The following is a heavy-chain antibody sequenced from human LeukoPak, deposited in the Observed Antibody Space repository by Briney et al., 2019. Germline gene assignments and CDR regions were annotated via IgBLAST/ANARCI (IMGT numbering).Heavy chain of an antibody. J-gene: IGHJ4*02. Sequence: GASVKVSCKASGYTFTSYDINWVRQATGQGLEWMGWMNHNSGSTRYAQKFQGRVTITRNTSIGTAYMELSGLRSEHTAVYYCARGRWTGFPYYFEYWGQETLLTVSS. V-gene: IGHV1-8*03. CDR3: ARGRWTGFPYYFEY. D-gene: IGHD3/OR15-3a*01. CDR1: GYTFTSYD. CDR2: MNHNSGST.